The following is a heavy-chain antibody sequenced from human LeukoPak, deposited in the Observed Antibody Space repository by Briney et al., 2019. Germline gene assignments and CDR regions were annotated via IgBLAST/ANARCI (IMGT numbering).Heavy chain of an antibody. CDR1: GFTFSSYE. Sequence: PGGSLRLSCAASGFTFSSYEMNWVRQAPGKGLEWVSYISSSGSTIYYADSVKGRFTISRDNAKNSPYLQMNSLRAEDTAVYYCARDHPRPMVRGVRPGYGMDVWGKGTTVTVSS. D-gene: IGHD3-10*01. V-gene: IGHV3-48*03. CDR2: ISSSGSTI. J-gene: IGHJ6*04. CDR3: ARDHPRPMVRGVRPGYGMDV.